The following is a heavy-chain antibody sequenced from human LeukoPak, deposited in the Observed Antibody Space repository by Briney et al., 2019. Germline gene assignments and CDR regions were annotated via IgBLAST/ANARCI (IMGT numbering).Heavy chain of an antibody. V-gene: IGHV3-23*01. CDR3: AKWKTYYDFWSGLDY. D-gene: IGHD3-3*01. J-gene: IGHJ4*02. CDR1: GFTFSSYG. Sequence: GGSLRLSCAASGFTFSSYGMHWVRQAPGKGLEWVSAISGSGGSTYYADSVKGRFTISRDNSKNTLYLQMNSLRAEDTAVYYCAKWKTYYDFWSGLDYWGQGTLVTVSS. CDR2: ISGSGGST.